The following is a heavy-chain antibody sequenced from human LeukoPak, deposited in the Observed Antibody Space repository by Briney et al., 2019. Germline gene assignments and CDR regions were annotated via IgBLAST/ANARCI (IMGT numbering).Heavy chain of an antibody. J-gene: IGHJ6*03. V-gene: IGHV3-21*01. CDR2: ISSSSSYI. CDR1: GFTLSSYG. D-gene: IGHD6-6*01. CDR3: ARVTARPNYYYYMDV. Sequence: GGSLRLSCAASGFTLSSYGMNWVRQAPGKGLEWVSSISSSSSYIYYADSVKGRFTISRDNAKNSLYLQMNSLRAEDTAVYYCARVTARPNYYYYMDVWGKGTTVTVSS.